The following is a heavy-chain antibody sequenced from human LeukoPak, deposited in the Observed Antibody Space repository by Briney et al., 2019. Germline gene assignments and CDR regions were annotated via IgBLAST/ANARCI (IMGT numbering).Heavy chain of an antibody. CDR3: ARDENYGDYGLIDY. Sequence: AGGSLRLSCAASGFTFSSYWMSWVRQAPGKGREWVANIKQDGSEKYYVDSVKGRFTISRDNAKNSLYLQMNSLRAEDTAVYYCARDENYGDYGLIDYWGQGTLVTVSS. V-gene: IGHV3-7*01. D-gene: IGHD4-17*01. J-gene: IGHJ4*02. CDR2: IKQDGSEK. CDR1: GFTFSSYW.